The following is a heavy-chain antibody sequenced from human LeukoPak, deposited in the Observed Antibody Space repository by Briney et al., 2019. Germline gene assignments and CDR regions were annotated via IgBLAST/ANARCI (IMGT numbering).Heavy chain of an antibody. CDR3: LGTDYSKGSIDY. V-gene: IGHV4-30-2*01. D-gene: IGHD4-11*01. CDR2: IYHSGST. CDR1: GGSISSGGYY. J-gene: IGHJ4*02. Sequence: SQTLSLTCTVSGGSISSGGYYWSWIRQPPGKGLEWIGYIYHSGSTYYNPSLKSRVTISVDRSKNQFSLKLSSVTAADTAVYYCLGTDYSKGSIDYWGQGTLVTVSS.